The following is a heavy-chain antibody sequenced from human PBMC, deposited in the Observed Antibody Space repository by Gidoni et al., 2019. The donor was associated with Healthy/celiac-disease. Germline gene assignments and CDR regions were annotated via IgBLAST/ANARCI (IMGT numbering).Heavy chain of an antibody. Sequence: EVQLEESGGGLVQPGGSMRLSCAAAGLTFDDYAMHWVRQAPGQGLEWVSGISWNSCSIGYADSVKGRFTISRDNAKNSLYLQMNSLRAEDTALYYCAKDIYYYDSSGYLRWGQGTLVPVSS. D-gene: IGHD3-22*01. J-gene: IGHJ4*02. CDR1: GLTFDDYA. CDR3: AKDIYYYDSSGYLR. CDR2: ISWNSCSI. V-gene: IGHV3-9*01.